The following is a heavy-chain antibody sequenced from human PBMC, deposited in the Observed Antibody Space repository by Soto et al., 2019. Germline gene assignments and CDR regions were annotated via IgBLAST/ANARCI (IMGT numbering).Heavy chain of an antibody. CDR2: INAGNGQT. D-gene: IGHD6-19*01. V-gene: IGHV1-3*01. Sequence: GASVKVSCKTSGYIFTNYAIHWVRQGPGQRLEWMGWINAGNGQTKYSQKFQGRVTITRDTSASTAYMELGSLRSEDTAVYYCARDGAVAGTINFDYWGQGTLVTVSS. J-gene: IGHJ4*02. CDR1: GYIFTNYA. CDR3: ARDGAVAGTINFDY.